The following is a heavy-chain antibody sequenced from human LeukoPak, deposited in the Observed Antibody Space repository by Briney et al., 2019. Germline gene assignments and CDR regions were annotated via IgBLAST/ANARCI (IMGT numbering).Heavy chain of an antibody. CDR2: IYYSGST. V-gene: IGHV4-59*01. Sequence: PSETLSLTCTVSGGSISSYYWSWIRQPPGKGLEWIGYIYYSGSTNYNPSLKSRVTISVDTSKNQFSLKLSSVTAADTAVYYCASLTYHYFDYWGQGTLVTVSS. CDR3: ASLTYHYFDY. CDR1: GGSISSYY. J-gene: IGHJ4*02.